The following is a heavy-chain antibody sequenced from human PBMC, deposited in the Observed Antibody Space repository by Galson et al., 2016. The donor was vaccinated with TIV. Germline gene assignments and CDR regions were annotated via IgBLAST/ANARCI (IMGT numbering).Heavy chain of an antibody. V-gene: IGHV3-23*01. CDR1: GFRFNSYA. Sequence: SLRLSCAASGFRFNSYAMNWVRQAPGKGLEWVSSIGGTGGSTYYADSVKGRFTISRDSYKDTVYLQMNSLRAEDTAIYFCAKDRQWIPSSLDYWSQGILVTVSS. J-gene: IGHJ4*02. CDR3: AKDRQWIPSSLDY. CDR2: IGGTGGST. D-gene: IGHD5-18*01.